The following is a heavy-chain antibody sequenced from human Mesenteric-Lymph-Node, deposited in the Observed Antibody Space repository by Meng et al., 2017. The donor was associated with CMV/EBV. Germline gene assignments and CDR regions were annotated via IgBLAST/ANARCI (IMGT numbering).Heavy chain of an antibody. D-gene: IGHD4-23*01. V-gene: IGHV1-2*02. CDR2: INPNSGGT. J-gene: IGHJ6*02. CDR1: GYTFTGYY. CDR3: ARGDGGNPNGMDV. Sequence: ASVKVSCKASGYTFTGYYMHWVRQAPGQGLEWMGWINPNSGGTNYAQKFQGRVTMTRDTSISTAYMELSSLRSEDTAVYYCARGDGGNPNGMDVWGQGTTVTVSS.